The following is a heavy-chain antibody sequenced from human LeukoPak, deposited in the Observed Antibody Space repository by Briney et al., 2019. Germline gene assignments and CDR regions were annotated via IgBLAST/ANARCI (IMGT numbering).Heavy chain of an antibody. CDR2: ISWDGGST. CDR3: AKDGEVGATGFYYYYMDV. V-gene: IGHV3-43*01. D-gene: IGHD1-26*01. CDR1: GFTFDDYT. Sequence: GGSLRLSCAASGFTFDDYTMHWVRQAPGKGLEWDSLISWDGGSTYYADSVKGRFTISRDNSKNSLYLQMNSLRTEDTALYYCAKDGEVGATGFYYYYMDVWGKGTTVTVSS. J-gene: IGHJ6*03.